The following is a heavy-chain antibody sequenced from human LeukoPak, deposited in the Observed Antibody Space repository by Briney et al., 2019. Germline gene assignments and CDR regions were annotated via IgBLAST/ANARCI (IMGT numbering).Heavy chain of an antibody. D-gene: IGHD6-19*01. CDR3: ARGPRIAVAGTEDWFDP. J-gene: IGHJ5*02. CDR2: INPNSGGT. CDR1: GYTFTGYY. Sequence: ASVKVSCKASGYTFTGYYMHWVRQAPGQGLEWMGWINPNSGGTNYAQKFQGRVTMTRDTSISTAYMELSRLRSDDTAVHYCARGPRIAVAGTEDWFDPWGQGTLVTVSS. V-gene: IGHV1-2*02.